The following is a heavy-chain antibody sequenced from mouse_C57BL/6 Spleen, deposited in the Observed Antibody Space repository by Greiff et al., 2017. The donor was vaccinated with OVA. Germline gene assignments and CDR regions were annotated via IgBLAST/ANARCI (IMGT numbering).Heavy chain of an antibody. CDR3: TRSYSNYWFAY. CDR2: IDPETGGT. D-gene: IGHD2-5*01. V-gene: IGHV1-15*01. J-gene: IGHJ3*01. CDR1: GYTFTDYE. Sequence: VQVVESGAELVRPGASVTLSCKASGYTFTDYEMHWVKQTPVHGLEWIGAIDPETGGTAYNQKFKGKAILTADKSSSTAYMELRSLTSEDSAVYYCTRSYSNYWFAYWGQGTLVTVSA.